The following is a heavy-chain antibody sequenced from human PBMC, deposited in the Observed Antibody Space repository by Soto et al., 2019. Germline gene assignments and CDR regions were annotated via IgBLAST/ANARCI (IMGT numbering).Heavy chain of an antibody. V-gene: IGHV4-34*01. CDR3: ARGVVRRVIIQYTSFFDY. D-gene: IGHD3-10*01. J-gene: IGHJ4*02. Sequence: TLSLTCAVYGGSFSDYYWSWIRQPPGKGLEWIGEINHSGGTNYNPSLKSRVTISVDTSKNQFSLKVSSVTAADTAVYYCARGVVRRVIIQYTSFFDYWGLGTLVTVSS. CDR1: GGSFSDYY. CDR2: INHSGGT.